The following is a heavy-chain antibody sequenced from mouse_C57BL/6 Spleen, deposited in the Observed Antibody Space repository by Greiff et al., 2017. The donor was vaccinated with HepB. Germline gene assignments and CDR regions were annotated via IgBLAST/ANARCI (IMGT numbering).Heavy chain of an antibody. D-gene: IGHD4-1*01. CDR1: GFTFSDYG. Sequence: EVHLVESGGGLVKPGGSLKLSCAASGFTFSDYGMHWVRQAPEKGLEWVAYISSGSSTIYYADTVKGRFTISRDNAKNTLFLQMTSLRSEDTAMYYCATNWDERNYYAMDYWGQGTSVTVSS. V-gene: IGHV5-17*01. CDR2: ISSGSSTI. CDR3: ATNWDERNYYAMDY. J-gene: IGHJ4*01.